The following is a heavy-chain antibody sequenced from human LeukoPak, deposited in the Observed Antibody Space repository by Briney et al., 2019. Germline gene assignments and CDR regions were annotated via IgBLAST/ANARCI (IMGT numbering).Heavy chain of an antibody. CDR3: AIPSHSRWGAFDI. J-gene: IGHJ3*02. Sequence: GGSLILSCGASGVTFSSYSMNWVRQAPGKGLEWVSSISSSSSYIYYADSVKGRFTISRDNAKNSLYLQMNSLRAEDTAVYYCAIPSHSRWGAFDIWGQGTMVTVSS. CDR1: GVTFSSYS. CDR2: ISSSSSYI. D-gene: IGHD5-12*01. V-gene: IGHV3-21*01.